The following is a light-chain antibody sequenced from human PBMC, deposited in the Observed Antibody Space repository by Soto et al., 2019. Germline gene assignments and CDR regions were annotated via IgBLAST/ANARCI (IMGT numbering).Light chain of an antibody. Sequence: DIQMTQSPSSLSASVGDRVTITCQGRQDISNYLNWYQQKPGKAPKLLIYDASNLEIGVPSRLSGSGSGTDFTFTVSSLQPVDIATYYCQQYDNRPYTFGQGTKLEIK. CDR2: DAS. CDR3: QQYDNRPYT. V-gene: IGKV1-33*01. J-gene: IGKJ2*01. CDR1: QDISNY.